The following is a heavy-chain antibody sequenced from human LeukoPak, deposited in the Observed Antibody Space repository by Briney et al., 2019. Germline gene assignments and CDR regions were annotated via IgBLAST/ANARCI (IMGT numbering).Heavy chain of an antibody. CDR2: IIPIFGTA. V-gene: IGHV1-69*01. D-gene: IGHD3-22*01. CDR1: GGTFSSYA. CDR3: ARDGGYYDSSGALTLNWFDP. Sequence: ASVKVSCKASGGTFSSYAISWVRQAPGQGLEWMGGIIPIFGTANYAQKFQGRVTITADESTSTAYMELSSLRSEDTAVYYCARDGGYYDSSGALTLNWFDPWGQGTLVTVSS. J-gene: IGHJ5*02.